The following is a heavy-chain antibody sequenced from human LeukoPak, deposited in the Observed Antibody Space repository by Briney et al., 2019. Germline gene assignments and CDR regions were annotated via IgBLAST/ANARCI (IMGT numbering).Heavy chain of an antibody. Sequence: GASVKVSCKASGGTFSSYAISWVRQAPGQGLEWMGRIIPILGIANYAQKFQGRVTITADKSTSTAYMELSSLRSEDTAVYYCVGYPHGSGNSEDYWGQGTLVTVSS. J-gene: IGHJ4*02. V-gene: IGHV1-69*04. CDR3: VGYPHGSGNSEDY. D-gene: IGHD3-10*01. CDR1: GGTFSSYA. CDR2: IIPILGIA.